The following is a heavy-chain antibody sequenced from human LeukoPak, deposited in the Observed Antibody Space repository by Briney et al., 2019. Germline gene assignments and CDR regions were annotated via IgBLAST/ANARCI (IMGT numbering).Heavy chain of an antibody. CDR3: ARDRAWNYFDY. CDR1: GDSVSSSNYY. J-gene: IGHJ4*02. Sequence: PSETLSLTCTVFGDSVSSSNYYWAWFRQPPGKGLDWIGSLYYDGRTYYSPSLESRVTVSVDTSKNQFALKLTSVTAADTAVYYCARDRAWNYFDYWGQGTLVTVSS. CDR2: LYYDGRT. V-gene: IGHV4-39*02. D-gene: IGHD3-3*01.